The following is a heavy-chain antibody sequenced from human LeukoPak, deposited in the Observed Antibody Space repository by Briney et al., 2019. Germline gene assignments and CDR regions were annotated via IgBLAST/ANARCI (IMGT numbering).Heavy chain of an antibody. CDR3: ARDSSTRSAVAP. D-gene: IGHD2/OR15-2a*01. Sequence: ASVKVSCKASGYTFTGYYMHWVRQAPGQGLEWMGWINPNSGGTNYAQKFQGRVTMTRDTSISTAYMELSRLRSDDTAVYYCARDSSTRSAVAPWGQGTLVTVSS. V-gene: IGHV1-2*02. CDR2: INPNSGGT. CDR1: GYTFTGYY. J-gene: IGHJ5*02.